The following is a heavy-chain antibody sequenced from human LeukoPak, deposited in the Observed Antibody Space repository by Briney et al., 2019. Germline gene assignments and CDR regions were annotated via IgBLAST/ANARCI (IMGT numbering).Heavy chain of an antibody. CDR1: GFTFDDYA. Sequence: GRSLRLSCAASGFTFDDYAMHRVRQAPGKGLEWVSGISWNSGSIGYADSVKGRFTISRDNAKNSLYLQMNSLRAEDTALYYCAKDYSSLSYYYYGMDVWGQGTTVTVSS. CDR2: ISWNSGSI. D-gene: IGHD6-13*01. CDR3: AKDYSSLSYYYYGMDV. J-gene: IGHJ6*02. V-gene: IGHV3-9*01.